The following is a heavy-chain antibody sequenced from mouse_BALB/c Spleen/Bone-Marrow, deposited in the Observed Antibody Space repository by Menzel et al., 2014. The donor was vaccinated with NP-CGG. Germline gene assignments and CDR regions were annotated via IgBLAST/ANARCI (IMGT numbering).Heavy chain of an antibody. CDR2: ILPGSGSI. Sequence: LVESGAELMKPGASVKISRKATGYTFSSYWIEWVKQRPGHGLEWIGEILPGSGSIKYNEKFKGKATFTADTSSNTAYMQLSSLTSEDSAVYYCASRYDTMDYWGQGTSVTVSS. V-gene: IGHV1-9*01. J-gene: IGHJ4*01. CDR3: ASRYDTMDY. CDR1: GYTFSSYW.